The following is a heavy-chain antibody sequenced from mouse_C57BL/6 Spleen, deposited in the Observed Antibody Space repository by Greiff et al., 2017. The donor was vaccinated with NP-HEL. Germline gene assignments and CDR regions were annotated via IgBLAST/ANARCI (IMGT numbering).Heavy chain of an antibody. CDR2: ISYDGSN. V-gene: IGHV3-6*01. Sequence: EVQLQESGPGLVKPSQSLSLTCSVTGYSITSGYYWNWIRQFPGNKLEWMGYISYDGSNNYNPSLKNRISITRDTSKNQFFLKLNSVTTEDTATYYCARSKLGREFAYWGQGTLVTVSA. CDR3: ARSKLGREFAY. CDR1: GYSITSGYY. J-gene: IGHJ3*01. D-gene: IGHD4-1*01.